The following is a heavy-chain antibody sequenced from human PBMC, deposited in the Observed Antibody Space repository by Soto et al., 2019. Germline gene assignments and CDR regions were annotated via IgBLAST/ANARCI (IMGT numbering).Heavy chain of an antibody. CDR1: GFTFRNQD. D-gene: IGHD3-22*01. J-gene: IGHJ4*02. CDR2: ISGRGGVT. V-gene: IGHV3-23*01. Sequence: EVQLLESGGGLVQPGGSLRLTCVGSGFTFRNQDMRWVRQAPGKGLEWVSGISGRGGVTYYADSVKGRFTISRDNSKNTLDLQMNNLRANDPAVYYCAKDRQFRSYYESAGHYNDWGQGTLVTVSS. CDR3: AKDRQFRSYYESAGHYND.